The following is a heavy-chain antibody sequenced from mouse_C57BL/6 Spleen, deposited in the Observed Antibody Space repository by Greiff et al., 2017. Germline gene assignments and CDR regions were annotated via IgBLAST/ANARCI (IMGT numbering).Heavy chain of an antibody. CDR3: ARGPPLRREYYYAMDY. V-gene: IGHV5-16*01. CDR1: GFTFSDYY. CDR2: INYDGSST. D-gene: IGHD1-2*01. J-gene: IGHJ4*01. Sequence: EVKLMESEGGLVQPGSSMKLSCTASGFTFSDYYMAWVRQVPEKGLEWVANINYDGSSTYYLDSLKSRFIISRDNAKNILYLQMSSLKSEDTATYYCARGPPLRREYYYAMDYWGQGTSVTVSS.